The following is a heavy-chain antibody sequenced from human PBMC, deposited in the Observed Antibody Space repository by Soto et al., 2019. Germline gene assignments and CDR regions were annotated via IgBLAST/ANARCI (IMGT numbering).Heavy chain of an antibody. CDR3: AREYYWSFGVRYFDY. Sequence: ASVKVSCKASGYAFSSYDINWVRQATGQGLEWMGWMNPNSGNTGYAQKFQGRVTMTRNTSISTAYMELSSLRSEDTAVYYCAREYYWSFGVRYFDYWGQGTLVTVSS. CDR2: MNPNSGNT. J-gene: IGHJ4*02. V-gene: IGHV1-8*01. CDR1: GYAFSSYD. D-gene: IGHD3-3*01.